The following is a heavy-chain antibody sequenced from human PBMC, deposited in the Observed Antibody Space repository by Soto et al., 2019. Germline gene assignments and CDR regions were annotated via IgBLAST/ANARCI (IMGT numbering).Heavy chain of an antibody. CDR1: GGTFSSYA. CDR3: AGPIAAAGTFRYYFDY. Sequence: QVQLVQSGAEVKKPGSSVKVSCKASGGTFSSYAISWVRQAPGQGLEWMGGIIPIFGTANYAQKFQGRVTITADESTSTAYMELSSLRSEDTAVYYCAGPIAAAGTFRYYFDYLGQGTLVTVSS. CDR2: IIPIFGTA. V-gene: IGHV1-69*01. J-gene: IGHJ4*02. D-gene: IGHD6-13*01.